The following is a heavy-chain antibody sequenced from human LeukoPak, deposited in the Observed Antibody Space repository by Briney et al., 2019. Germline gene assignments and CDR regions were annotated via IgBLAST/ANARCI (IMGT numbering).Heavy chain of an antibody. CDR1: GFTFRNYN. CDR2: ISSSSTI. J-gene: IGHJ4*02. D-gene: IGHD2-15*01. CDR3: ARDSDPFSGYYDY. Sequence: GGSLRLSCAASGFTFRNYNMNWVRQAPGKGLEWVSYISSSSTIYYAGPVKGRFTISRDNAKNSLYLQMNSLRAEDTAVYYCARDSDPFSGYYDYWGQGTLVTVSS. V-gene: IGHV3-48*01.